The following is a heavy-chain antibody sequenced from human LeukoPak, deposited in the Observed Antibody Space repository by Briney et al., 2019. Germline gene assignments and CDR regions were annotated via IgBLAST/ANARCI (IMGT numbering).Heavy chain of an antibody. V-gene: IGHV3-73*01. J-gene: IGHJ1*01. Sequence: GGSLRLSCAASGFTFSGSAMHWVRQASGKGLEWVGRIRSKANSYATAYAASVKGRFTISRDDSKNTAYLQMNSLKTEDTAVYYCARMDSSGWYNEYFQHWGQGTLVTVSS. CDR1: GFTFSGSA. D-gene: IGHD6-19*01. CDR3: ARMDSSGWYNEYFQH. CDR2: IRSKANSYAT.